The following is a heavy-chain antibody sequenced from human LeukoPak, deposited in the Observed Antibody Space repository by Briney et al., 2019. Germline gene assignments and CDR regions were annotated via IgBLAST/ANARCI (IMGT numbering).Heavy chain of an antibody. CDR2: IYYSGST. CDR1: GGSINSYY. J-gene: IGHJ4*02. CDR3: ARDRAGYSSGWADYYFDY. V-gene: IGHV4-59*01. Sequence: SETLSLTCTVSGGSINSYYWSWIRQPPGKGLEWIGYIYYSGSTNYNPSLKSRVTISVDTSKNQFSLKLSSVTAADTAVYYCARDRAGYSSGWADYYFDYWGQGTLVTVSS. D-gene: IGHD6-19*01.